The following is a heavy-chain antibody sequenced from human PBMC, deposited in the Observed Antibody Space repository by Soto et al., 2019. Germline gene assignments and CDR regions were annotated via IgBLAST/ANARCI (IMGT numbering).Heavy chain of an antibody. CDR3: AKDGRMAKIKTADYYYYYGMDV. D-gene: IGHD5-12*01. Sequence: GGSLRLSCAASGFTFSSYGMHWVRQAPGKGLEWVAVISYDGSNKYYADSVKGRFTISRDNSKNTLYLQMNSLRAEDTAVYYCAKDGRMAKIKTADYYYYYGMDVWGQGTTVTVSS. V-gene: IGHV3-30*18. CDR1: GFTFSSYG. CDR2: ISYDGSNK. J-gene: IGHJ6*02.